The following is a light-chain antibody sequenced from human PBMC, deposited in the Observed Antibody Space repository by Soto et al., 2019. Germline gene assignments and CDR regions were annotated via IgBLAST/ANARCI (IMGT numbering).Light chain of an antibody. CDR3: MSYTSDDVRYV. CDR1: NSDVGIYDF. Sequence: QSVLTQPASVSGTPGQSITISCSGSNSDVGIYDFVSWYQHHPGRAPKLIVSEVSHRPSGVSNRFSGSKSGNTASLTISGLLSEDEADYYCMSYTSDDVRYVFGTGTKLTVL. V-gene: IGLV2-14*01. J-gene: IGLJ1*01. CDR2: EVS.